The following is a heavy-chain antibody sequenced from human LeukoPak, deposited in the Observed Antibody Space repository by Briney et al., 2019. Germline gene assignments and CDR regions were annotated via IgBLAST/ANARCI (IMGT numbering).Heavy chain of an antibody. D-gene: IGHD6-19*01. CDR2: INHSGST. CDR3: ARRKAVAGYTLDY. Sequence: PSETLSLTCAVYGGSFSGYYWSWIRQPPRKGLEWNGEINHSGSTNYNPSLKIRVTISADTTKNQFSPKLSSVTAADTAVYYCARRKAVAGYTLDYWGQGTLVTVSS. J-gene: IGHJ4*02. V-gene: IGHV4-34*01. CDR1: GGSFSGYY.